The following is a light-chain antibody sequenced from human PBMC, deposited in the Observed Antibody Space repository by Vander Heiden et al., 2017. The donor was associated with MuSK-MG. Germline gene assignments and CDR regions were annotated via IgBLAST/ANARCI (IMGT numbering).Light chain of an antibody. V-gene: IGKV3-15*01. Sequence: EIVMTQSPATLSVSPAERVTLSCRASQSVSNNLAWYQQKPGQAPRLLIYGASTRATGLPARFSGSGSGTEFTLTIASLKSEDFAVYYCQQYNGWSRTFGQGTKVEMK. CDR3: QQYNGWSRT. J-gene: IGKJ1*01. CDR2: GAS. CDR1: QSVSNN.